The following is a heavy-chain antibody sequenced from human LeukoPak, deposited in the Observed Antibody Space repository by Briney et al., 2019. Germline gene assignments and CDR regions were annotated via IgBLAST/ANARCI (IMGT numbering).Heavy chain of an antibody. CDR1: GGSFSGYY. D-gene: IGHD3-16*02. CDR3: ARHIRGGITFGGVIVIQRDWFDP. J-gene: IGHJ5*02. CDR2: INHSGST. Sequence: DPSETLSLTCAVYGGSFSGYYWSWIRQPPGKGLEWIGEINHSGSTNYNPSLKSRVTISVDTSKNQFSLKLSSVTAADTAVYYCARHIRGGITFGGVIVIQRDWFDPWGQGTLVTVSS. V-gene: IGHV4-34*01.